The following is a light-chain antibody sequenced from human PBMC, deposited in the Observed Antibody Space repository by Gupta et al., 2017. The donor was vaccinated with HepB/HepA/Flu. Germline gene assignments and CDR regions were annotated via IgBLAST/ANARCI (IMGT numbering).Light chain of an antibody. CDR1: SSNIGNNA. V-gene: IGLV1-44*01. Sequence: QSVLTQPPSVSGTPGQRVTISCSGSSSNIGNNAVNWSQQLPGTAPKRVMESNNQRPSGVPDRFAGYQAGTSESRAIRGLQSEEEADDAGAAWDDRLTGVVFGGGTKLTVL. CDR3: AAWDDRLTGVV. CDR2: SNN. J-gene: IGLJ3*02.